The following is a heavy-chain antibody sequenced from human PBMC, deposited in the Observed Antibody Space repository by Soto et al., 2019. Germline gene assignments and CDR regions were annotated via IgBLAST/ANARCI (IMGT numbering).Heavy chain of an antibody. D-gene: IGHD3-10*01. V-gene: IGHV4-34*01. CDR1: GGSFSGYY. J-gene: IGHJ6*02. Sequence: PSETLSLTCAVYGGSFSGYYWSWIRQPPGKGLEWIGEINHSGSTNYNPSLKSRVTISVDTSKNQFSLKLSSVTAADTAVYYCARGIGSGSYLSPKYYYYYGMDVWGQGTTVTVSS. CDR2: INHSGST. CDR3: ARGIGSGSYLSPKYYYYYGMDV.